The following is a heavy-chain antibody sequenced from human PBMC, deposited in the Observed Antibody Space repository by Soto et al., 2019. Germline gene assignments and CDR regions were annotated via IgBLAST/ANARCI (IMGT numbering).Heavy chain of an antibody. CDR3: ARVYCSGGSCYSIDY. CDR1: GYTFTSYF. D-gene: IGHD2-15*01. Sequence: QVQLVQSGAEVKKPGASVKVSCKASGYTFTSYFMHWVRQAPGQGFDWMGIINPSGGGTIYEQKFQGRVTMTRDTSTSTVYMELSSLRSEDTAVYYCARVYCSGGSCYSIDYWGQGTLVTVSS. J-gene: IGHJ4*02. CDR2: INPSGGGT. V-gene: IGHV1-46*03.